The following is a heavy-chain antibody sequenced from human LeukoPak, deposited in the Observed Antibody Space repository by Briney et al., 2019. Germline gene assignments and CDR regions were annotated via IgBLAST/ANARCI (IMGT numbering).Heavy chain of an antibody. CDR2: IYTSGST. V-gene: IGHV4-4*07. CDR1: GGSISTVY. Sequence: SETLSLTCTVSGGSISTVYWTWIRQPAGKGLEWIGLIYTSGSTNYNPSLKSQVTMSVDTSKNQFSLKLTSVTAADTAVYYCASDFGYWGQGTLVTVSS. J-gene: IGHJ4*02. CDR3: ASDFGY. D-gene: IGHD3-10*01.